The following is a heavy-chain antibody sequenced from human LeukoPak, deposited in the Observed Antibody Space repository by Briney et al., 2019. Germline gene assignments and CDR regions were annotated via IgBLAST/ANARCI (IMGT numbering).Heavy chain of an antibody. V-gene: IGHV3-21*01. CDR3: ARDTGTTWVP. CDR1: GFTFSSYS. CDR2: ISSSSSYI. D-gene: IGHD1-1*01. J-gene: IGHJ5*02. Sequence: KSGGSLRLSCAASGFTFSSYSMNWVRQVPGKGLEWVSSISSSSSYIYYADSVKGRFTISRDNAKNSLYLQMNSLRAEDTAVYYCARDTGTTWVPWGQGTLVTVSS.